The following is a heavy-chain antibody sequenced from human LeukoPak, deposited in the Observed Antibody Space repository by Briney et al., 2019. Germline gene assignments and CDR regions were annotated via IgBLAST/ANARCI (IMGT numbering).Heavy chain of an antibody. CDR3: ARDRQIAY. V-gene: IGHV3-7*01. Sequence: GGSLRLSCAASGFTFSNYWLTWVRRAPGQGLEWVANIKQDGSEKHYVDSVKGRFTISRDNAKNSLYLQMNSLRAEDTAEYYCARDRQIAYWGQGTLVTVSS. CDR2: IKQDGSEK. CDR1: GFTFSNYW. J-gene: IGHJ4*02.